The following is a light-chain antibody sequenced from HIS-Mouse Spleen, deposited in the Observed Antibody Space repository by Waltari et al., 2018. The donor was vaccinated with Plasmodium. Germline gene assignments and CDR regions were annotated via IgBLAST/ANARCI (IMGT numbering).Light chain of an antibody. J-gene: IGKJ4*01. CDR3: QQRSNWPRVLT. CDR1: QSVSSY. V-gene: IGKV3-11*01. Sequence: EIVLTQSPATLSLSPGERATLPCRASQSVSSYLAWYQQKPGQAPRLLIYDASNRATGIPARFSGSGSGTDFTLTISRLEPEDFAVYYCQQRSNWPRVLTFGGGTKVEIK. CDR2: DAS.